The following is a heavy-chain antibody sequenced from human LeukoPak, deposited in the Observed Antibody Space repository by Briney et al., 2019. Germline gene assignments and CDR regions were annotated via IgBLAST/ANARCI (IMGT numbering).Heavy chain of an antibody. J-gene: IGHJ5*02. Sequence: SVKVSCKTSGYTFTSYGISWVRQAPGQGLEWMGGIIPIFGTANYAQKFQGRVTITADESTSTAYMELSSLRSEDTAVYYCARDRLRFLGKYNWFDPWGQGTLVTVSS. V-gene: IGHV1-69*13. CDR2: IIPIFGTA. CDR1: GYTFTSYG. CDR3: ARDRLRFLGKYNWFDP. D-gene: IGHD3-3*01.